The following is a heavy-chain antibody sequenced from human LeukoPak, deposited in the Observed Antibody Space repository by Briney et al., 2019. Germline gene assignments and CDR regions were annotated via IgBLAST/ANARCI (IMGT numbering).Heavy chain of an antibody. D-gene: IGHD2-2*01. CDR3: ARVPCITTTCSPINWFDP. CDR2: INPNSGGT. CDR1: GYTFTGYY. V-gene: IGHV1-2*02. Sequence: EASVKVSCKASGYTFTGYYIHWVRQAPGQGLEWLVWINPNSGGTSYAQKFQGRVTMTRDTSINTAYMELSGLTSDDTAVYYCARVPCITTTCSPINWFDPWGQGTLVTVSS. J-gene: IGHJ5*02.